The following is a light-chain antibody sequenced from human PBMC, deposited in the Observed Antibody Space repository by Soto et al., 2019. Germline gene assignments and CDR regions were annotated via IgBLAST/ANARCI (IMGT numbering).Light chain of an antibody. V-gene: IGKV3-15*01. Sequence: EIVMTQSPATLSVSPGERATLSCRASQSFDSNLAWYQQKPGQAPRLLIYGASTRATGVPARFSGSGSGTDFTLTISSLQSEDFAVYYCQQYNDWPSMYTFGQGTKLEMK. CDR2: GAS. J-gene: IGKJ2*01. CDR3: QQYNDWPSMYT. CDR1: QSFDSN.